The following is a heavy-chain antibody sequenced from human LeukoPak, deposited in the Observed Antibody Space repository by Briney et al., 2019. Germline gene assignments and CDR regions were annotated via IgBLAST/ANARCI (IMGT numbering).Heavy chain of an antibody. Sequence: PSGTLSLTCAVSGGSISSSNWWSWVRQPPGKGLEWIGEIYHSGSTNYNPSLKSRVTISVDKSKNQFSLKLSSVTAADTAVYYCARAISFDSRGHYFDCWGQGTLVTVSS. J-gene: IGHJ4*02. CDR3: ARAISFDSRGHYFDC. V-gene: IGHV4-4*02. CDR1: GGSISSSNW. D-gene: IGHD3-22*01. CDR2: IYHSGST.